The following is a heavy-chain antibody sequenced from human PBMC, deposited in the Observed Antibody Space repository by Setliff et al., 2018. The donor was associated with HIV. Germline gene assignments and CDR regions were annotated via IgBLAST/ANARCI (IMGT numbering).Heavy chain of an antibody. J-gene: IGHJ4*01. CDR2: ITPIFGTV. V-gene: IGHV1-69*05. CDR1: GGSFSSYA. CDR3: ARGPLYGYDSSGLSYFNY. Sequence: GASVKVSCKVSGGSFSSYAITWVRQAPGQGLEWLGGITPIFGTVTYAQRFQDRVTITTDESTSTVYMEISSLTSEDTALYYCARGPLYGYDSSGLSYFNYWGQGTLVTVSS. D-gene: IGHD3-22*01.